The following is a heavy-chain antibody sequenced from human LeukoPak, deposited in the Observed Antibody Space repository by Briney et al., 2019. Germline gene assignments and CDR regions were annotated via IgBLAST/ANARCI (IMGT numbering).Heavy chain of an antibody. D-gene: IGHD6-6*01. CDR1: GGTFSSYA. Sequence: EASVKVSCKASGGTFSSYAISWVRQAPGQGLEWMGRIIPILGIANYAQKFQGRVTITADKSTSTAYMELSSLRSEDTAVYYCARDSNSGAFDIWGQGTMVTVSS. V-gene: IGHV1-69*04. CDR3: ARDSNSGAFDI. CDR2: IIPILGIA. J-gene: IGHJ3*02.